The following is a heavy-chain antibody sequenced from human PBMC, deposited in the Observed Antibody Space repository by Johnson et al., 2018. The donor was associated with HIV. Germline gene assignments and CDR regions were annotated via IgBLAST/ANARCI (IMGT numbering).Heavy chain of an antibody. D-gene: IGHD1-1*01. CDR2: IYSGDST. Sequence: VQLVESGGGLVQPGGSLRLSCAASGFTVSSNYMNWVRQAPGKGLECFSIIYSGDSTYYADSVKGRFTISRDKSKNTLYLQMNSLRPEDTAMYYWARETVAGTRGGAVEIWGQGTMVTVSS. CDR3: ARETVAGTRGGAVEI. J-gene: IGHJ3*02. CDR1: GFTVSSNY. V-gene: IGHV3-66*02.